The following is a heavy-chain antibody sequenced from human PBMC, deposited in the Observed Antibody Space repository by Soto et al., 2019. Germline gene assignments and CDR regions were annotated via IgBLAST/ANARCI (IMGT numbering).Heavy chain of an antibody. V-gene: IGHV4-31*03. J-gene: IGHJ6*02. Sequence: SETLSLTCTVSGGSIGSGGYYWSWIRQHPGKGLEWIGYIYYSGSTYYNPSLKSRVTISVDTSKNQFSLKLSSVTAADTAVYYCARGAVQLWSDYYYGMDVWGQGTTVTVSS. CDR2: IYYSGST. D-gene: IGHD5-18*01. CDR1: GGSIGSGGYY. CDR3: ARGAVQLWSDYYYGMDV.